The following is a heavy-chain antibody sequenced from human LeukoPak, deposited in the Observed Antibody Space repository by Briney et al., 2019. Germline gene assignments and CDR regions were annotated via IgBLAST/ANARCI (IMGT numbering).Heavy chain of an antibody. V-gene: IGHV3-30-3*01. CDR2: ISYDGSHK. CDR1: GSTLSGFG. Sequence: PGGSLRLSCGGSGSTLSGFGMHWVRQAPGKGLEWMAVISYDGSHKYYADSVEGRFTISRDSSKNTLYLEMKSLKSEDTGVYYCARPLIPDTDYNDYPGDYYFYGMDVWGQGTTVTVSS. CDR3: ARPLIPDTDYNDYPGDYYFYGMDV. J-gene: IGHJ6*02. D-gene: IGHD4-11*01.